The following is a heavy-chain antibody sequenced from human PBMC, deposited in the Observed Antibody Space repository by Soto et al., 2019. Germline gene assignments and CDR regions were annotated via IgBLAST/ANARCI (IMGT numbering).Heavy chain of an antibody. V-gene: IGHV4-59*01. CDR1: GGSIISYY. CDR2: IYYSGST. Sequence: SETLSLTCTVSGGSIISYYWSWIRQPPGKGLEWIGYIYYSGSTNYNPSLKSRVTISVDTSKNQFSLKLSSVTAADTAVYYCAGILQVLEWTHFYYWGQGTLVTVSA. CDR3: AGILQVLEWTHFYY. J-gene: IGHJ4*02. D-gene: IGHD3-3*01.